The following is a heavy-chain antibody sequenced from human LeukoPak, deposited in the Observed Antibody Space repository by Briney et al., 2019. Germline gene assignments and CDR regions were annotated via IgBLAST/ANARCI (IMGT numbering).Heavy chain of an antibody. J-gene: IGHJ6*02. CDR3: ADAWDHCSGGSCYSGYYYYGMDV. V-gene: IGHV7-4-1*02. CDR2: INTNTGNP. D-gene: IGHD2-15*01. Sequence: GASVKVSCKASGYTFTSYAMNWVRQPPAQGLEWMGWINTNTGNPTYAQGFTGRFVFSLDTSVSTAYLQISSLKAEDTAVYYCADAWDHCSGGSCYSGYYYYGMDVWGQGTTVTVSS. CDR1: GYTFTSYA.